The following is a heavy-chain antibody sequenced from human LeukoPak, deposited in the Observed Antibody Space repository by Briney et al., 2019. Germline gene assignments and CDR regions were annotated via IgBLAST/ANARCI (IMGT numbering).Heavy chain of an antibody. V-gene: IGHV3-21*01. CDR1: GFTFSSYS. Sequence: KTGGSLTLSCAVSGFTFSSYSMNWVRQAPGKGLEWVSSISSSGSYIYYADSVKGRFTISRDNAKNSLFLQMNSLRAEDTAVYYCASDLWVAATGTFDYWGQGTLVTVSS. CDR2: ISSSGSYI. D-gene: IGHD6-25*01. J-gene: IGHJ4*02. CDR3: ASDLWVAATGTFDY.